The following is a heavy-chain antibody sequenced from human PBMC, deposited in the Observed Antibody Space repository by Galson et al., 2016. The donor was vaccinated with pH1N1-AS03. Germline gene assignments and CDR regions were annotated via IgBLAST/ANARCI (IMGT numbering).Heavy chain of an antibody. Sequence: SLRLSCAASGFTFSNKWKHWVRHTPGKGLVWVSRISSDGSSISYADSVKGRFTISRDNAKNTLYLQMNSLRAEDTGVYYCARGLGGYNGYALDYWGQGTLVTVSS. V-gene: IGHV3-74*01. CDR3: ARGLGGYNGYALDY. CDR1: GFTFSNKW. D-gene: IGHD5-12*01. J-gene: IGHJ4*02. CDR2: ISSDGSSI.